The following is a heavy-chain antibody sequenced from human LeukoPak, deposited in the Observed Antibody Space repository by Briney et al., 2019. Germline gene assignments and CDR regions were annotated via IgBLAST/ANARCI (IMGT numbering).Heavy chain of an antibody. V-gene: IGHV4-4*09. CDR2: IYASGST. J-gene: IGHJ4*02. CDR1: GGSIRSFY. Sequence: SETLSLTCTVSGGSIRSFYWSWIRQPPGKGLEWTGYIYASGSTNYNPSLKSRVTISVDTSKNQFSLKVTSVTAADTAVYYCARHRQYGDYDYWGQGTLVTVSS. D-gene: IGHD4-17*01. CDR3: ARHRQYGDYDY.